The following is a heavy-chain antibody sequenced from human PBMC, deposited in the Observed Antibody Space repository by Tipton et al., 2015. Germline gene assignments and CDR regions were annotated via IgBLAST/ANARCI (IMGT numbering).Heavy chain of an antibody. CDR2: IYYSHST. J-gene: IGHJ3*02. CDR1: GVSISSFF. D-gene: IGHD1-26*01. V-gene: IGHV4-59*01. Sequence: TLSFTCNVSGVSISSFFWSWIRQPPGKGLEWIGYIYYSHSTTYNPSLKSRVTISLDKSENQFSLRLSSVTAADTALYFCAREGDIVGAFDIWGQGTLVTVSS. CDR3: AREGDIVGAFDI.